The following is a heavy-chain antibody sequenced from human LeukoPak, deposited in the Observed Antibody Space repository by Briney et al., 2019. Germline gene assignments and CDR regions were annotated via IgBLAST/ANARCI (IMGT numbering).Heavy chain of an antibody. CDR1: GYTFTSYY. V-gene: IGHV1-46*01. CDR3: VLAGYSSSWYGDWYFDL. D-gene: IGHD6-13*01. J-gene: IGHJ2*01. Sequence: GASVKVSSKASGYTFTSYYMHWVRQAPGQGLEWMGIINPSGGSTSYAQKFQGRVTMTRDMSTSTVYMELSSLRSEDTAVYYCVLAGYSSSWYGDWYFDLWGRGTLVTVSS. CDR2: INPSGGST.